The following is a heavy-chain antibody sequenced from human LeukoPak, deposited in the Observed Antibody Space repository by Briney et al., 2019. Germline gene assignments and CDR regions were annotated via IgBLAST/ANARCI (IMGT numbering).Heavy chain of an antibody. CDR1: RYTFTGHY. CDR3: AREQITFVTEDF. Sequence: ASVKVSFKASRYTFTGHYMHWVRQAPGQGLEWMGYIYPNNGDTKYAEKFQGRVTLTRDTSIDTAYMELTSLTPDDTGTYYCAREQITFVTEDFWGQGTLVIVSS. CDR2: IYPNNGDT. J-gene: IGHJ4*02. V-gene: IGHV1-2*02. D-gene: IGHD2/OR15-2a*01.